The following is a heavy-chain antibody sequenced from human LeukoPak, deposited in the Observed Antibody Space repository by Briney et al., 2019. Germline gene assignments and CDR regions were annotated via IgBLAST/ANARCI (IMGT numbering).Heavy chain of an antibody. CDR2: INHSGST. D-gene: IGHD2-15*01. Sequence: NPSETLSLTCAVYGESFSDYYWSWIRQPPGKGLEWIGEINHSGSTNYNPSLKSRVSISVDTSKNQFSLKLTSVTAADTAVYYCARMRGGIGYHYYVDVWGKGTTVIVSS. J-gene: IGHJ6*03. V-gene: IGHV4-34*01. CDR3: ARMRGGIGYHYYVDV. CDR1: GESFSDYY.